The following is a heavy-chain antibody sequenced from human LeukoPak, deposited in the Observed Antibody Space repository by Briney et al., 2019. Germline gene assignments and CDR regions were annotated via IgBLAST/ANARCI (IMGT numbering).Heavy chain of an antibody. V-gene: IGHV3-53*01. CDR1: GFSFRDYP. CDR3: ASPGIAVAQGLDY. Sequence: GGSLRLSCEAAGFSFRDYPMGWVRQAPGKGLEWVSVIYSGGSTYYADSVKGRFTISRDNSKNTLYLQMNSLRAEDTAVYHCASPGIAVAQGLDYWGQGTLVTVSS. D-gene: IGHD6-19*01. CDR2: IYSGGST. J-gene: IGHJ4*02.